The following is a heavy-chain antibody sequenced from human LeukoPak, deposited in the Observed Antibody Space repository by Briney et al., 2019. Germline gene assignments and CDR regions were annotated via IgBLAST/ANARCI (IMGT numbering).Heavy chain of an antibody. D-gene: IGHD2-2*01. V-gene: IGHV1-69*02. CDR2: IIPILGIA. J-gene: IGHJ6*02. CDR3: ARGVVPAPYYYYGMDV. Sequence: SVKVSRKASGGTFSSYTISWVRQAPGQGLEWMGRIIPILGIANYAQKFQGKVTITADKSTSTAYMELSSLRSEDTAVYYCARGVVPAPYYYYGMDVWGQGTTVTVSS. CDR1: GGTFSSYT.